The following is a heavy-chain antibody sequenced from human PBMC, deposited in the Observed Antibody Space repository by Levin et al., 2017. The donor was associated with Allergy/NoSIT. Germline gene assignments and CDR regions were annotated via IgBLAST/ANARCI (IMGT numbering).Heavy chain of an antibody. CDR1: GFTFSTYS. CDR2: ISASSSTI. D-gene: IGHD4-17*01. V-gene: IGHV3-48*01. Sequence: TGGSLRLSCAGSGFTFSTYSMNWVRQAPGKGLEWVSYISASSSTIYYADSVKGRFTISRDNAKNSLYLQMNSLRAEDTAVYYCASPYGDYFYYMDVWGKGTTVTVSS. J-gene: IGHJ6*03. CDR3: ASPYGDYFYYMDV.